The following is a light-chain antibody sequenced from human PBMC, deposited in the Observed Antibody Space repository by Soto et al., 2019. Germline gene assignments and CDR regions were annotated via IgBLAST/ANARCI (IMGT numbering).Light chain of an antibody. CDR2: DVS. CDR3: SLYTSENTYV. V-gene: IGLV2-11*01. J-gene: IGLJ1*01. CDR1: SSDVGLYNY. Sequence: QSALTQPRSVSGSPGQSVTISCTGTSSDVGLYNYVSWYQQHPGKAPKLIIYDVSKRPSGVPDRFSGSKSGNTASLTISGLQAADEADYYCSLYTSENTYVFGTGTKVTVL.